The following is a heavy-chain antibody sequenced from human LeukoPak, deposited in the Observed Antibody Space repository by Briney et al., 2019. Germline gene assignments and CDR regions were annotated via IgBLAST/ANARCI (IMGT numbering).Heavy chain of an antibody. V-gene: IGHV1-18*01. J-gene: IGHJ5*02. D-gene: IGHD2-15*01. Sequence: ASVKVSCKASGYTFTSYGISWVRQAPGQGLEWMGWISAYNGNTNYAQKLQGRVTMTTDTSTSTAYMELRSLRSDDTAVYYCARDGYCSGGSCSFRWFDPWGQRTLVTVSS. CDR1: GYTFTSYG. CDR3: ARDGYCSGGSCSFRWFDP. CDR2: ISAYNGNT.